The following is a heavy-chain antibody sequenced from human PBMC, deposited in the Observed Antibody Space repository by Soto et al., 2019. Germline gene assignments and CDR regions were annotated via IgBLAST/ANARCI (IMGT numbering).Heavy chain of an antibody. CDR3: ARGGHVVVVTAALDY. D-gene: IGHD2-21*02. J-gene: IGHJ4*02. CDR2: VNPSGGHT. Sequence: QVQLMQSGAEVKKPGASVKVSCKAPGDTFTDYYIHWVRQAPGQGLEWIGTVNPSGGHTTYAQHFLGRVTMTRDTSTSTLYMELTSLTSDDTAIYYCARGGHVVVVTAALDYWGQGTLVTVSS. V-gene: IGHV1-46*01. CDR1: GDTFTDYY.